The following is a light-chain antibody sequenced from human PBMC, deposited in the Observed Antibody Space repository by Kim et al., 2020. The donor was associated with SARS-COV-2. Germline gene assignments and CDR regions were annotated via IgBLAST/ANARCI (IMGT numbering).Light chain of an antibody. J-gene: IGLJ3*02. V-gene: IGLV1-51*01. Sequence: GQKVTTSCSGSISNIGNNYVSWYQQLPGAAPKLLIYDNDKRPSEIPDRFSGSKSATSATLAITGLQTGDEADFYCGTWDNSLSVWVFGGGTQLTVL. CDR1: ISNIGNNY. CDR2: DND. CDR3: GTWDNSLSVWV.